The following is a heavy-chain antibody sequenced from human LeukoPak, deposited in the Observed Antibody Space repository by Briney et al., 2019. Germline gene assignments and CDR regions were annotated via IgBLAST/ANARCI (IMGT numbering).Heavy chain of an antibody. D-gene: IGHD6-13*01. J-gene: IGHJ4*02. V-gene: IGHV1-18*01. CDR1: GYTFTSYG. CDR3: ARDTGEKGIAAAVD. CDR2: ISAYNGNT. Sequence: ASVKVSCKASGYTFTSYGISWVRQAPGQGLEWMGWISAYNGNTNYAQKLQGRVTMTRDTSTSTVYMELSSLRSEDTAMFYCARDTGEKGIAAAVDWGQGTLVTVSS.